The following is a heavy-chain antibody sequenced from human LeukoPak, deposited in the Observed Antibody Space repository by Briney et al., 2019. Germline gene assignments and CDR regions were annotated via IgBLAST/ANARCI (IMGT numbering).Heavy chain of an antibody. J-gene: IGHJ6*02. Sequence: PGGSLRLSCAASGFTVSSNYMSWVRQAPGKGLEWVSVIYSGGSTYYADSVKGRFTISRDNSQHTLYLQVSSLRAEDTAVYFCAKSVFHIMTDYYFALDVWGQGTTVTVSS. V-gene: IGHV3-53*01. CDR2: IYSGGST. D-gene: IGHD3-9*01. CDR3: AKSVFHIMTDYYFALDV. CDR1: GFTVSSNY.